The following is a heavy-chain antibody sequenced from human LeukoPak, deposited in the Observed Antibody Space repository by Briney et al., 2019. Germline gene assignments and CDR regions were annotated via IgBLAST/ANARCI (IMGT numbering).Heavy chain of an antibody. Sequence: GGSLRLSCAASGFTFSSYWMHWVRQAPGKGLVWVSRINTDGSSTSYADSVKGRFTISRDNAKNTLYLQMNSLRAEDTAVYYWAGGGGEVVGGVVPAAIGGYWGQGTLVTVSS. V-gene: IGHV3-74*01. CDR2: INTDGSST. D-gene: IGHD2-2*02. J-gene: IGHJ4*02. CDR1: GFTFSSYW. CDR3: AGGGGEVVGGVVPAAIGGY.